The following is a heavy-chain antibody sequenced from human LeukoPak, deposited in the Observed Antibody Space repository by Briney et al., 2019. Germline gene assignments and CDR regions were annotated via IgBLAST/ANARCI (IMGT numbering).Heavy chain of an antibody. CDR3: ARGPPLSIAARPYYYYGMDV. V-gene: IGHV4-34*01. J-gene: IGHJ6*02. D-gene: IGHD6-6*01. CDR2: INHSGST. CDR1: GGSISGYY. Sequence: SETLSLTCTVSGGSISGYYWSWIRQPPGKGLEWIGEINHSGSTNYNPSLKSRVTISVDTSKNQFSLKLSSVTAADTAVYYCARGPPLSIAARPYYYYGMDVWGQGTTVTVSS.